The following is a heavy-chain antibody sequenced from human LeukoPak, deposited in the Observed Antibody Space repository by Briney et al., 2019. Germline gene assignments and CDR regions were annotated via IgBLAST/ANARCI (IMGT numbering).Heavy chain of an antibody. J-gene: IGHJ4*02. Sequence: GGSLRLSCAASGFTFSSYAMGWVRQAPGKGLEWVSAISGSGGSTYYADSVKGRFTISKDNAKKSLYLEMNSLTAEDTAVYYCARSERWGQGTLVTVSS. V-gene: IGHV3-23*01. CDR3: ARSER. CDR1: GFTFSSYA. CDR2: ISGSGGST.